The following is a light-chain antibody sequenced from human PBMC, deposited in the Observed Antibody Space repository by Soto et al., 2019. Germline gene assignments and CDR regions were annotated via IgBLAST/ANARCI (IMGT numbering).Light chain of an antibody. CDR2: GNN. CDR3: QSYDSSLSAYV. Sequence: QSVLTQPPSVSGAPGQRVTISCTGSSSNIGAGYDVHWYQQLPGTAPKLLIYGNNNRPSGVPDRFSGSKSDTSASLAITELQVEDDADYYFQSYDSSLSAYVFGPGTKVTVL. J-gene: IGLJ1*01. CDR1: SSNIGAGYD. V-gene: IGLV1-40*01.